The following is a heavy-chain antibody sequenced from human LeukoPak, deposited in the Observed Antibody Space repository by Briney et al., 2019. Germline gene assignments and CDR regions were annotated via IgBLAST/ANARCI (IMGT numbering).Heavy chain of an antibody. D-gene: IGHD5-12*01. CDR1: GYIFTNYY. Sequence: ASVKVSFTASGYIFTNYYMHWVRQAPGQGLEWMGVINTSGGSTSSAQKFQGRITMTRDTSTSTVYMELSSLRSEDTALYYCARDVFLSGSLSPIDYWGQGTLVTVSS. J-gene: IGHJ4*02. CDR2: INTSGGST. V-gene: IGHV1-46*01. CDR3: ARDVFLSGSLSPIDY.